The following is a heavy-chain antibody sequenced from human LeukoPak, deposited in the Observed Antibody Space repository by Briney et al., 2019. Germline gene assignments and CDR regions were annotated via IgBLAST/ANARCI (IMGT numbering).Heavy chain of an antibody. D-gene: IGHD3-22*01. J-gene: IGHJ1*01. CDR2: IKTDGSEK. CDR3: ATYSSLNRREFQF. V-gene: IGHV3-7*01. CDR1: GFTFSNYW. Sequence: GGSLRLSCAGSGFTFSNYWMGWVRQAPGKGLQWVADIKTDGSEKYYVDSVKGRFTISRDNAKNSLYLQMNSLRAEDTAVYYCATYSSLNRREFQFWGQGTLLTVSS.